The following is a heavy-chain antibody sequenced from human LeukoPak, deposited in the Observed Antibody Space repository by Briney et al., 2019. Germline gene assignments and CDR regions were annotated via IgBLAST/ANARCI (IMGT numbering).Heavy chain of an antibody. J-gene: IGHJ4*02. CDR3: ARYLYSYGQRKTYYFDY. CDR1: GGSISSSSYY. V-gene: IGHV4-39*01. D-gene: IGHD5-18*01. Sequence: SETLSLTCTVSGGSISSSSYYWGWIRQPPGKGLEWIGSIYYSGSTYYNPSLKSRVTIPVDTSKNQFSLKLSSVTAADTAVYYCARYLYSYGQRKTYYFDYWGQGTLVTVSS. CDR2: IYYSGST.